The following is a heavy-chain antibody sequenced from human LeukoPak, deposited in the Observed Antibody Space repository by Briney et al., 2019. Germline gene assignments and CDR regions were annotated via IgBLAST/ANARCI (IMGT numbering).Heavy chain of an antibody. CDR2: ISAYNGNT. D-gene: IGHD1-26*01. CDR1: GYTFTSYG. J-gene: IGHJ4*02. CDR3: ARGREGATTGSLGY. V-gene: IGHV1-18*01. Sequence: ASVKVSCKASGYTFTSYGISWVRQAPGQGLEWMGWISAYNGNTNYAQKLQGRVTMTTDTSTSTAYMELRSLRSDDTAVYYCARGREGATTGSLGYWGQGTLVTVSS.